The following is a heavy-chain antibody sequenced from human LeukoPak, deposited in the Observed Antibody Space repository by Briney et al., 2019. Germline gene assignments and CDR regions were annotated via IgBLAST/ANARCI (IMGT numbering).Heavy chain of an antibody. Sequence: GESLRLSCAASGFIFSSYWMSWVRQAPGKGLEWVANIKEDGSEKDYVDSVKGRFTISRDNAKNSLYLQMNSLRAEDTAVYYCARDVIARNYYYYMDVWGKGTTVTVSS. CDR1: GFIFSSYW. J-gene: IGHJ6*03. CDR3: ARDVIARNYYYYMDV. D-gene: IGHD2-15*01. V-gene: IGHV3-7*01. CDR2: IKEDGSEK.